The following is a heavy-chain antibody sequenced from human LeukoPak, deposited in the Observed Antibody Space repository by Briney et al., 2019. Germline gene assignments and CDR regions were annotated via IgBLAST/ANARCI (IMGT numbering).Heavy chain of an antibody. D-gene: IGHD2-8*01. CDR1: GFTFSTFA. CDR3: ARGGAPMV. V-gene: IGHV3-23*01. CDR2: IFPSGGEI. Sequence: PGGSLRLSCAASGFTFSTFAMIWVRQPPGKGLEWVSSIFPSGGEIHYADSVRGRFTISRDNSKSTLSLQMNSLRAEDTAIYYCARGGAPMVWGQGTLVTVSS. J-gene: IGHJ4*02.